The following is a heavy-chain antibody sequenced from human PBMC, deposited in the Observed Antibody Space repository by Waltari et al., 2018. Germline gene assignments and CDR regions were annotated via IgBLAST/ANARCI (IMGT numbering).Heavy chain of an antibody. CDR2: ISWNSGSI. CDR3: AKGLFGSRGTFDY. V-gene: IGHV3-9*01. D-gene: IGHD6-13*01. J-gene: IGHJ4*02. Sequence: MPWVGQAPGKGLVCVSFISWNSGSISYADSVGGRFRVSRDNAKQSVFLEMESLTIEDTALYYCAKGLFGSRGTFDYWGQGTLVTVSA.